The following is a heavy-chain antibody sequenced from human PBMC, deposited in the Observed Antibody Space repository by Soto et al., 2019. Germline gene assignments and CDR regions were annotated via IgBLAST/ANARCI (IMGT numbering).Heavy chain of an antibody. J-gene: IGHJ4*02. CDR3: ATDYSCTNGVCYDY. V-gene: IGHV1-24*01. Sequence: ASVKVSCKVSGYTLTELSMHWVRQAPGKGLEWMGGFDPEDGETIYAQKFQGRVTMTEDTSTDTAYMELSSLRSEDTAVYYCATDYSCTNGVCYDYWGQGTLVTVSS. CDR2: FDPEDGET. D-gene: IGHD2-8*01. CDR1: GYTLTELS.